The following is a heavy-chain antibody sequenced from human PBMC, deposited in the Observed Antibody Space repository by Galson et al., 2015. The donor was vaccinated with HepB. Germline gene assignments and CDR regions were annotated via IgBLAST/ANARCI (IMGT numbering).Heavy chain of an antibody. Sequence: RLSCAASGFTFSTYDLHWVRQVTGKGLEWVSAISTDGDPFYADSVRGRFTISRENAKNSWYLQMNSLRVKDTAVYYCAGVRRVDRAFDIWGQGTMVTVSS. D-gene: IGHD3-10*01. CDR2: ISTDGDP. CDR1: GFTFSTYD. V-gene: IGHV3-13*05. CDR3: AGVRRVDRAFDI. J-gene: IGHJ3*02.